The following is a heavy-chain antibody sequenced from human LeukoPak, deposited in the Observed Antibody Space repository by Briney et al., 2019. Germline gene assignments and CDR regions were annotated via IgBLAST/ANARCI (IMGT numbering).Heavy chain of an antibody. CDR1: GGTFSSYT. D-gene: IGHD2-21*01. CDR2: IIPIFGIA. V-gene: IGHV1-69*04. Sequence: SVKVSCKDSGGTFSSYTISWVRQAPGQGLEWMGKIIPIFGIANYAQKFQGRVTITADKSTSTAYLELSSLRSEDTAVYYCARDGDSIPPYYVMDVWGKGTTVTVSS. CDR3: ARDGDSIPPYYVMDV. J-gene: IGHJ6*04.